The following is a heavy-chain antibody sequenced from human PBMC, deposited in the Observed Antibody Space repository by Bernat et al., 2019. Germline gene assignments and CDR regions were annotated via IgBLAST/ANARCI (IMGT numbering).Heavy chain of an antibody. Sequence: QVQLVESGGGVVQPGRSLRLSCAASGFTFSSYAMHWVRQAPGKGLEWVAVISYDGSNKYYADSVKGRFTISRDNAKNSLYLHMNSLRAEDTATYYCARVRSYDKTDYYRHFDLWGRGTLVTVSS. CDR1: GFTFSSYA. J-gene: IGHJ2*01. CDR2: ISYDGSNK. D-gene: IGHD3-22*01. CDR3: ARVRSYDKTDYYRHFDL. V-gene: IGHV3-30-3*01.